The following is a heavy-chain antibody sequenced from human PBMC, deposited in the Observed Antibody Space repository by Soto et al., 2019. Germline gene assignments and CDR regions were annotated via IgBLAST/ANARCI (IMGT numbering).Heavy chain of an antibody. Sequence: SETLSLTCAVSGGSISSGGYSWSWIRQPPGKGLEWIGYIYHSGSTYYNPSLKSRVTISVDTSKNQFSLKLSSVTAADTAVYYCARYYGSSGLRGIDYWGQGTLVTVSS. CDR3: ARYYGSSGLRGIDY. CDR1: GGSISSGGYS. V-gene: IGHV4-30-2*05. D-gene: IGHD3-3*01. J-gene: IGHJ4*02. CDR2: IYHSGST.